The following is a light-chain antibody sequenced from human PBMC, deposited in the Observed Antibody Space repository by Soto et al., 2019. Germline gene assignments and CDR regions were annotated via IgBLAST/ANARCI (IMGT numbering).Light chain of an antibody. Sequence: VLTQPPSASGTPGQRVTIPCSGSSSNIGSNTVNWYQQLPGTAPKLLIYSHNQRPSGVPDRFFGSKSGTSASLAISGLQSEDEADYYCAVWDDSLSAYVFGTGTKVTVL. J-gene: IGLJ1*01. CDR2: SHN. V-gene: IGLV1-44*01. CDR1: SSNIGSNT. CDR3: AVWDDSLSAYV.